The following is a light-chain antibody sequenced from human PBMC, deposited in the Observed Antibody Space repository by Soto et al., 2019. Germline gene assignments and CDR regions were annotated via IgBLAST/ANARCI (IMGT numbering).Light chain of an antibody. CDR1: QTVSSN. CDR2: GAS. J-gene: IGKJ1*01. CDR3: QQYNVWPPWT. Sequence: EIVMTQSPATLSVSPGERATLSCGASQTVSSNLAWYQQKLGQAPRLLIYGASTRATGVPARFSGSGSGTEFTLTISSLQSEDFAVYYCQQYNVWPPWTFGQGTKVDI. V-gene: IGKV3-15*01.